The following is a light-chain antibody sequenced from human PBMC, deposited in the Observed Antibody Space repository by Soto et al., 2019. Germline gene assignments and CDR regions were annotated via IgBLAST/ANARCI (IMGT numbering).Light chain of an antibody. V-gene: IGLV2-11*01. Sequence: QSALTQPRSVSGSPGQSVTISCTGTSSDVGGYNYVSWYQQHPGKAPKLMIYDVSKRPSGVPDRFSGSKSGNTASLTISGLQAEDEADYYCCSYAGSCTLYVFGTGTKFTVL. CDR1: SSDVGGYNY. CDR2: DVS. J-gene: IGLJ1*01. CDR3: CSYAGSCTLYV.